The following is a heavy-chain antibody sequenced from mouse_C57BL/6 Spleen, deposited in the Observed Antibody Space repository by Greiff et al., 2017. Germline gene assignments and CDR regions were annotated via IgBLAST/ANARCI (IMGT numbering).Heavy chain of an antibody. V-gene: IGHV1-39*01. CDR2: INPNYGTT. CDR3: ARSSYYYGSSYPYYFDY. J-gene: IGHJ2*01. Sequence: EVQLQQSGPELVKPGASVKISCKASGYSFTDYNMNWVKQSNGKSLEWIGVINPNYGTTSYNQKFKGTATLTVDQSSSTAYMQLNSLTSEDSAVYYCARSSYYYGSSYPYYFDYWGQGTTLTVSS. D-gene: IGHD1-1*01. CDR1: GYSFTDYN.